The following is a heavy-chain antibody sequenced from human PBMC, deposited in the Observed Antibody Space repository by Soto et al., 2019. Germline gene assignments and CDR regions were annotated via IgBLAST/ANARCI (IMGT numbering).Heavy chain of an antibody. CDR2: IIPIFGTA. V-gene: IGHV1-69*06. D-gene: IGHD3-3*01. Sequence: QVQLVQSGAEVKKPGSSVKVSCKASGGTFSSYAISWVRQAPGQGLEWMGGIIPIFGTANYAQKFQGRVTITADKSTSTAYMELSSLRSEDTAVYYCARGRNYDFWSGYYMSYYYYGMDVWGQGTTVTVSS. CDR3: ARGRNYDFWSGYYMSYYYYGMDV. CDR1: GGTFSSYA. J-gene: IGHJ6*02.